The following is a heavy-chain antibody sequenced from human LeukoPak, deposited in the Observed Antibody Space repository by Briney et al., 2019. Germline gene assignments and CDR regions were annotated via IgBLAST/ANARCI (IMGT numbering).Heavy chain of an antibody. CDR2: IYSGGST. V-gene: IGHV3-53*01. Sequence: GGSLRLSCAASGFTVSSNYMDWVRQAPGKGLEWVSIIYSGGSTFYADSVKGRFTISRDNSKNTLHLQMNSLRAEDTAVYYCARSNDAFDIWGQGTMVTVSS. CDR3: ARSNDAFDI. D-gene: IGHD5/OR15-5a*01. J-gene: IGHJ3*02. CDR1: GFTVSSNY.